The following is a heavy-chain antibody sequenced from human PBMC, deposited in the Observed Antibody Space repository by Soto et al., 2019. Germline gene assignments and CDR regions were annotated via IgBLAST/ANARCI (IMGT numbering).Heavy chain of an antibody. Sequence: QVQLVQSGAEVKKPGASVRVSCTPSGYTLTDYAIHWVRQAAGQRLEWLGWIDTGSGKATYSQKFQGRFILSRDNSESTFYMDLRSLTSEDTAVYFCTRDLNGGNPFDYWGQGALVTVSS. CDR3: TRDLNGGNPFDY. CDR1: GYTLTDYA. D-gene: IGHD2-8*01. J-gene: IGHJ4*02. CDR2: IDTGSGKA. V-gene: IGHV1-3*04.